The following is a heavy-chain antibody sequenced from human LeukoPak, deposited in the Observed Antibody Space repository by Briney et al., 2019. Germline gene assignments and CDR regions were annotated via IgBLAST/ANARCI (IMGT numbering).Heavy chain of an antibody. D-gene: IGHD3-16*02. CDR1: GGSLSGYY. V-gene: IGHV4-34*01. J-gene: IGHJ4*02. CDR2: INHSGST. Sequence: SETLSLTCAVYGGSLSGYYWSWIRQPPGKGLEWIGEINHSGSTNYNPSLKSRVTISVDTSKNQFSLKLSSVTAADTAVYYCARERDDYVWGSYRSSFDYWGQGTLVTVSS. CDR3: ARERDDYVWGSYRSSFDY.